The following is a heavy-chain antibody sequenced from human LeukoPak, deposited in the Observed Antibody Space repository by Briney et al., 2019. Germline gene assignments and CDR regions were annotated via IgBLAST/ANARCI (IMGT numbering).Heavy chain of an antibody. CDR1: GYTFTSYA. V-gene: IGHV7-4-1*02. J-gene: IGHJ3*02. CDR2: INTNTGNP. CDR3: ATAIPYPDYGDYAHDAFDI. Sequence: ASVTVSCKASGYTFTSYAMNWVRQAPGQGLEWMGWINTNTGNPTYAQGFTGRSVFSLDTSVSTAYLQISSLKAEDTAVYYCATAIPYPDYGDYAHDAFDIWGQGTVVTVSS. D-gene: IGHD4-17*01.